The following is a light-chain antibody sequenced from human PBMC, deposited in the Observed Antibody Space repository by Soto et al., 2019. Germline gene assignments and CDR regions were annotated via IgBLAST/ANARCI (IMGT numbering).Light chain of an antibody. CDR1: SSDVGGYNY. CDR3: CSYAGTYTFYV. J-gene: IGLJ1*01. Sequence: QSALTQPRSVSGSPGQSVTISCTGTSSDVGGYNYVSWYRQHPDKAPKLMIYDVTKRPSGVPDRFSGSKSDNTASLTISGLQVEDEADYYCCSYAGTYTFYVFGTGTKLTVL. CDR2: DVT. V-gene: IGLV2-11*01.